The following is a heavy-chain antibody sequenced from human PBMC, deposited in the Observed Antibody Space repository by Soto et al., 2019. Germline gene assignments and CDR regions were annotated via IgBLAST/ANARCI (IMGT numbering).Heavy chain of an antibody. J-gene: IGHJ6*02. V-gene: IGHV3-23*01. Sequence: EVQLLESGGGLVQPGGSLRLSCAASGFTFSSYAMSWVRQAPGKGLEWVSAISGSGGSTYYADSVKGRFTISRDNSKNTLYRQMNSLRADDTAVYYCAKRPYYDFWSGYVYYYYGMDFWGQGTTVTVSS. CDR2: ISGSGGST. D-gene: IGHD3-3*01. CDR1: GFTFSSYA. CDR3: AKRPYYDFWSGYVYYYYGMDF.